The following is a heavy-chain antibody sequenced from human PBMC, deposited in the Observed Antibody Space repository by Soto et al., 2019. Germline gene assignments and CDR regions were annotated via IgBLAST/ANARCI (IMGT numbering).Heavy chain of an antibody. CDR1: GGSISSYY. CDR2: IYYSGST. J-gene: IGHJ4*02. V-gene: IGHV4-59*01. D-gene: IGHD1-26*01. CDR3: ARGTGLVGATTLDY. Sequence: QVQLQESGPGLVKPSETLSLTCTVSGGSISSYYWSWIRQPPGKGLEWIGYIYYSGSTNYNPSLKSRVTISVDTSKNQFSLKLSSVTAADTAVYYCARGTGLVGATTLDYWGQGTLVTVSS.